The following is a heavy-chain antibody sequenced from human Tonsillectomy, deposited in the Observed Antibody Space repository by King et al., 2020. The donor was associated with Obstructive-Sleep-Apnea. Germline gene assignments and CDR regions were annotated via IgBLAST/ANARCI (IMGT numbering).Heavy chain of an antibody. J-gene: IGHJ6*02. CDR2: MNPNSGNT. CDR3: GRVYSYYYGSGSYYYYYGMDV. CDR1: GYTFNSYD. V-gene: IGHV1-8*01. D-gene: IGHD3-10*01. Sequence: HVQLVESGAEVKKPGASVKVSCKAAGYTFNSYDSNWVRQATGQGLEWIGCMNPNSGNTGYAQKVQGRVTMTRNTSISTAYMELSSLRSEERAVYYVGRVYSYYYGSGSYYYYYGMDVWGQGTTVTVSS.